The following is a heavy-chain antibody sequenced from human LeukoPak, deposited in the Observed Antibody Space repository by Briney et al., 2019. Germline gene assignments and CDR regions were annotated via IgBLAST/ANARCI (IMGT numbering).Heavy chain of an antibody. CDR1: GFTFSIYT. CDR3: ARRQLGPRFWDAFDV. CDR2: ISSTSVSI. Sequence: GGSLRLSCAASGFTFSIYTMNWVRQAPGKGPEWVAYISSTSVSIDYADSVKGRFYISREKAKNSLYLQINSLRAEDTAVYYCARRQLGPRFWDAFDVWGQGTVVTVSS. J-gene: IGHJ3*01. V-gene: IGHV3-48*01. D-gene: IGHD7-27*01.